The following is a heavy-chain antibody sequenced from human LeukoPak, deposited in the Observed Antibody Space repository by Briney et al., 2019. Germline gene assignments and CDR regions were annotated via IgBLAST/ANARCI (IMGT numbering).Heavy chain of an antibody. D-gene: IGHD3-22*01. V-gene: IGHV1-46*01. CDR3: ARRYYYDSSGYYYAGMDYYFDY. J-gene: IGHJ4*01. Sequence: GASVKVSCKASGYTFTSYGISWVRQAPGQGLEWMGIINPSGGSTSYAQKFQGRVTMTRDMSTSTVYMELSSLRSEDTAVYYCARRYYYDSSGYYYAGMDYYFDYWGQEPWSPSPQ. CDR2: INPSGGST. CDR1: GYTFTSYG.